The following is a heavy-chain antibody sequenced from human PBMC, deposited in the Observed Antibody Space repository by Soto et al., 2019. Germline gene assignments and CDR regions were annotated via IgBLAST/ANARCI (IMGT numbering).Heavy chain of an antibody. CDR1: GFTFSSYG. V-gene: IGHV3-33*01. CDR3: ARDLDY. J-gene: IGHJ4*02. Sequence: PGGSLRLSCAASGFTFSSYGMHWVRQAPGKGLEWVEIIWYDESNKYYADSVKGRYTISRDSSKNTLYLQMNSLRAEDTAVYYCARDLDYWGQGTVVTVSS. CDR2: IWYDESNK.